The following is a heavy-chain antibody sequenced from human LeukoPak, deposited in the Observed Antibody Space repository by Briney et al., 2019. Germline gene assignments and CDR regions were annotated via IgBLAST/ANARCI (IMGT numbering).Heavy chain of an antibody. D-gene: IGHD3-10*01. V-gene: IGHV1-2*02. CDR1: GYTFTGYY. Sequence: AASVKVSCKASGYTFTGYYMHWVRQAPGQGLAWMGWINPNSGGTNYAQKFQGRVTMTRDTSISTAYMELSRLRSDDTAVYYCARVGSGKYYFDYWGQGTLVTVSS. CDR2: INPNSGGT. J-gene: IGHJ4*02. CDR3: ARVGSGKYYFDY.